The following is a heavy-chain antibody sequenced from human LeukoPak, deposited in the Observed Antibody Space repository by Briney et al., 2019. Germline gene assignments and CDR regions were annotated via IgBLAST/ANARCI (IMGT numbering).Heavy chain of an antibody. J-gene: IGHJ4*02. V-gene: IGHV4-34*01. CDR2: INHSGST. CDR1: GGSFSGYY. CDR3: ARGYYYDSSGYD. Sequence: SETLSLTCAVYGGSFSGYYWSWIRQPPGKGLEWIGEINHSGSTNYNPSLKSRVTISVDTSKNQFSLKLSSVTAADTAVYYCARGYYYDSSGYDWGQGTLVTVSS. D-gene: IGHD3-22*01.